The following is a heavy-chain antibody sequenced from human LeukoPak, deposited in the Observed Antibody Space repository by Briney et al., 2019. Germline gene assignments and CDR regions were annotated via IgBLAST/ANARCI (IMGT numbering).Heavy chain of an antibody. CDR1: GFTFDDYA. CDR3: AKKDGSGSYYKS. CDR2: ISWNSGSI. V-gene: IGHV3-9*01. Sequence: GGSLRLSCAASGFTFDDYAMHWVRQAPGKGLEWVSGISWNSGSIGYADSVKGRFTISRDNAKNSLYLQMNSLRAEDTALYYCAKKDGSGSYYKSWGQGTLVTVSS. J-gene: IGHJ5*02. D-gene: IGHD3-10*01.